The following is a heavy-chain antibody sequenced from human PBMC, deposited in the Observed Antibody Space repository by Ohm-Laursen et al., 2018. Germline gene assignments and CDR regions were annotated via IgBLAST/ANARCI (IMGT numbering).Heavy chain of an antibody. D-gene: IGHD3-10*01. CDR2: ISYSGST. CDR3: ARAQSLLWFGEYGGYYFDY. V-gene: IGHV4-59*01. CDR1: GGSISSYY. J-gene: IGHJ4*02. Sequence: TLSLTCPVSGGSISSYYWSWIRQPPGKGLEWIGYISYSGSTNYNPSLKSRIIISLDTSKNQFSLKLSSVTAADTAVYYCARAQSLLWFGEYGGYYFDYWGQGTLVTVSS.